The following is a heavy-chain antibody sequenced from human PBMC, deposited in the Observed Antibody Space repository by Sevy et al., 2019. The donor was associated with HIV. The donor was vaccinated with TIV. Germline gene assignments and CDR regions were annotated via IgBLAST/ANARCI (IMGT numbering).Heavy chain of an antibody. D-gene: IGHD3-22*01. CDR1: GFTFSTYT. J-gene: IGHJ6*02. CDR3: AKVDRTFYGMDV. V-gene: IGHV3-23*01. CDR2: ISGSGGTT. Sequence: GGSLRLSCAASGFTFSTYTMNWVRQAPGKGLEWVSAISGSGGTTYNADSLKGRFTISRDNSKNTLYLQMISLRAEDTAVYYCAKVDRTFYGMDVWGQGTTVTVSS.